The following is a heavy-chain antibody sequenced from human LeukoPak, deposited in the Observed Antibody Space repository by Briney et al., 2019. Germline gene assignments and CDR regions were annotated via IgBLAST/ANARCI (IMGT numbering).Heavy chain of an antibody. CDR3: ARDGSGLFLYHHMDV. V-gene: IGHV3-21*06. J-gene: IGHJ6*03. CDR2: IYTVRTYK. CDR1: RFTFSDYS. D-gene: IGHD6-25*01. Sequence: GGSLTLYCAPSRFTFSDYSMNRLPQAPGKGLEWFASIYTVRTYKFYGDQVEVRFSISRDNAQNVLYLHKSRLTAEDTAVYYCARDGSGLFLYHHMDVWGKGTTVTVSS.